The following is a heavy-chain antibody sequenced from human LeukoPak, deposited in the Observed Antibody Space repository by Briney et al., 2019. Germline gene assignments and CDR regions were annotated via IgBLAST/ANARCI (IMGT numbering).Heavy chain of an antibody. CDR1: GFTFSSYW. D-gene: IGHD3-3*01. Sequence: GGSLRLSCAASGFTFSSYWMSWVRQAPGKGLEWVANIKQDGSEKYYVDSVKGRFTISRDNAKNSLYLQMNSLRAEDTAVYYCARDPGHYDFWSGYGYYFDYWGQGTLVTVSS. CDR3: ARDPGHYDFWSGYGYYFDY. J-gene: IGHJ4*02. CDR2: IKQDGSEK. V-gene: IGHV3-7*01.